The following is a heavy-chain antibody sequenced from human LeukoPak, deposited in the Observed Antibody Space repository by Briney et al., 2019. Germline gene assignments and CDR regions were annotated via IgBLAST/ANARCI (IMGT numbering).Heavy chain of an antibody. Sequence: HGASVKVSCKASGGTFSSYAISWVRQAPGQGLEWMGGIIPIFGTANYAQKLQGRVTMTTDTSTSTAYMELRSLRSDDTAVYYCARVVAARLGYYFDYWGQGTLVTVSS. CDR1: GGTFSSYA. J-gene: IGHJ4*02. CDR2: IIPIFGTA. V-gene: IGHV1-69*05. CDR3: ARVVAARLGYYFDY. D-gene: IGHD6-6*01.